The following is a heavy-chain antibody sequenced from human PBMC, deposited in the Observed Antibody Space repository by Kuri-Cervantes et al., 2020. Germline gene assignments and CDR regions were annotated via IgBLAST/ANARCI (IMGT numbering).Heavy chain of an antibody. CDR1: GYTFTSYG. J-gene: IGHJ6*02. CDR3: ARDGLPPSLYYYYYGMDV. V-gene: IGHV1-2*02. D-gene: IGHD5-12*01. CDR2: INPNSGGT. Sequence: ASVKVSCKASGYTFTSYGISWVRQAPGQGLEWMGWINPNSGGTNYAQKFQGRVTMTRDTSISTAYMELSRLRSDDTAVYYCARDGLPPSLYYYYYGMDVWGQGTTVTVSS.